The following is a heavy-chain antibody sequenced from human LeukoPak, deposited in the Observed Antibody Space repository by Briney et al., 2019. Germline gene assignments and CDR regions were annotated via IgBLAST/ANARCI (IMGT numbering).Heavy chain of an antibody. D-gene: IGHD6-13*01. CDR3: ARSSSSWRTNWFDP. Sequence: PWGSLRLSCAASGFTFDDYGMSWVRQAPGKGLEWVSGINWNGGSTGYADSVKGRFTISRDNAKNSLYLQMNSLRAQDTALYYCARSSSSWRTNWFDPWGQGTLVTVSS. CDR2: INWNGGST. CDR1: GFTFDDYG. J-gene: IGHJ5*02. V-gene: IGHV3-20*04.